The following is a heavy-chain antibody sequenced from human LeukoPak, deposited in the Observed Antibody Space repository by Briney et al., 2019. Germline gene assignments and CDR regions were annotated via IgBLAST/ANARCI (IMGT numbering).Heavy chain of an antibody. D-gene: IGHD2/OR15-2a*01. V-gene: IGHV3-11*06. Sequence: PGGSPRLSCTASGFTFSDYYMSWIRQAPGKGLEWVSYISSSSSYTKYADSVKGRFTISRDNARNSLYLQMNSLRAEDTAVYYCLPLLSRPYDEDGFDSWGQGTMVTVSS. CDR1: GFTFSDYY. CDR3: LPLLSRPYDEDGFDS. CDR2: ISSSSSYT. J-gene: IGHJ3*02.